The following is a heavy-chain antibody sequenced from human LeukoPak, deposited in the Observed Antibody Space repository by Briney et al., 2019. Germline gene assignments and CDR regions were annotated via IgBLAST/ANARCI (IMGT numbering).Heavy chain of an antibody. CDR3: ARENYYDGSGSPSASAPVDH. Sequence: PSETLSLTCTVSGGSVSSGSYYWSWIRQPPGKGLEWIGYIYYSGSTNYNPSLKSRVTISVDTSKNQFSLKLSSVTAADTAVYYCARENYYDGSGSPSASAPVDHWGQGTLVTVSS. D-gene: IGHD3-22*01. J-gene: IGHJ4*02. CDR2: IYYSGST. CDR1: GGSVSSGSYY. V-gene: IGHV4-61*01.